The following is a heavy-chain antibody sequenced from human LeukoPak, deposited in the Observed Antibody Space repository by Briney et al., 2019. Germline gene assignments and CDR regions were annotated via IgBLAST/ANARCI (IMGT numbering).Heavy chain of an antibody. J-gene: IGHJ6*03. V-gene: IGHV4-61*02. Sequence: SETLSLTCTVSGDSISSGDYYWSWIRQPAGKGLEWIGRISSSGSTNYNPSLKSRVTISVDTSKNQFSLKLSSVTAADTTVYYCARQNFYRYCRSTSCYRPSYYYYMDVWGKGTTVTISS. CDR2: ISSSGST. D-gene: IGHD2-2*01. CDR3: ARQNFYRYCRSTSCYRPSYYYYMDV. CDR1: GDSISSGDYY.